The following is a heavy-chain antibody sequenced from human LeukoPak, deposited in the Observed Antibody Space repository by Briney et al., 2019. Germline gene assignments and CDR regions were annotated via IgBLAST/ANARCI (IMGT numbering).Heavy chain of an antibody. J-gene: IGHJ4*02. CDR2: ISSSSSTI. CDR1: GFTFSNYS. CDR3: ASLRLLGGFDY. D-gene: IGHD2-21*02. V-gene: IGHV3-48*01. Sequence: PGGSLRLSCAASGFTFSNYSMNWVRQAPGKGLEGVSYISSSSSTIYYADSVKGRFTISRDNSKNTLYLQMNSLRAEDTAVYYCASLRLLGGFDYWGQGTLVTVSS.